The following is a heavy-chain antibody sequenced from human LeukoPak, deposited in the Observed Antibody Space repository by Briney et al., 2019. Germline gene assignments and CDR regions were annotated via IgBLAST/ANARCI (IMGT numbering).Heavy chain of an antibody. V-gene: IGHV4-34*01. D-gene: IGHD3-16*02. CDR1: GGSFSGYY. Sequence: SETLSLTCAVYGGSFSGYYWSWIRQPPGKGLGWIGEINHSGSTNYNPSLKSRVTISVDTSKNQFSLKLSSVTAADTAVYYCARGPYDYVWGSYRYAQPFDYWGQGTLVTVSS. J-gene: IGHJ4*02. CDR3: ARGPYDYVWGSYRYAQPFDY. CDR2: INHSGST.